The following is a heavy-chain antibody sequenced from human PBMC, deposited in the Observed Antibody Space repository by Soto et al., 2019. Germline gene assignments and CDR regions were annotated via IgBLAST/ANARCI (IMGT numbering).Heavy chain of an antibody. V-gene: IGHV4-31*03. J-gene: IGHJ5*02. CDR1: GGSISSGGYY. CDR2: IYYSGST. D-gene: IGHD5-18*01. Sequence: SETLSLTCTVSGGSISSGGYYWSWIRQHPGKGLEWIGYIYYSGSTYYNPSLKSRVTISVDTSKNQFSLRLSSVTAADTAVYYCARVQLDTNWFDPWGQGTLVTVSS. CDR3: ARVQLDTNWFDP.